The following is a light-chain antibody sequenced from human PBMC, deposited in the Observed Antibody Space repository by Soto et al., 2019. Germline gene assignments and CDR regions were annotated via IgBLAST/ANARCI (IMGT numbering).Light chain of an antibody. Sequence: DIQMTQSPSTLSASVGDRVTITCRASQSISSWLAWYQQKPGKAPKLLIYKASTLESGVPSRFSGSGSGTEFTLTISSLQHDDFATYCCQQSFTFGPGTKVDIK. V-gene: IGKV1-5*03. CDR3: QQSFT. CDR1: QSISSW. J-gene: IGKJ3*01. CDR2: KAS.